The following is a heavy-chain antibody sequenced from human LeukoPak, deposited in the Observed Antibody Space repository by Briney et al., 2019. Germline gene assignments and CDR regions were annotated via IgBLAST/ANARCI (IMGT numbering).Heavy chain of an antibody. CDR1: GFTFSSYS. J-gene: IGHJ4*02. V-gene: IGHV3-21*01. CDR3: ARDSSGWRPHDY. D-gene: IGHD6-25*01. CDR2: ISSSSSYI. Sequence: PGGSLRLSCAASGFTFSSYSMNWVRQAPGKGLEWVSSISSSSSYIYYADSVKGRFTISRNNAKNPLYLQMNSLRAEDTAVYYCARDSSGWRPHDYWGQGTLVTVSS.